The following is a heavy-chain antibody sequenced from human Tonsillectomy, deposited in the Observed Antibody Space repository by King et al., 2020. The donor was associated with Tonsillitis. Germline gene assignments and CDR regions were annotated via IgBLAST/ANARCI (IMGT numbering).Heavy chain of an antibody. Sequence: HEQLVQSGAEVKKSGASVKVSCKASGYTFTRYYMHWVRQAPGQGLEWMGIIHPSGGSAIYAQKFQGRVTMTRDTSTTTVYMELSSLTSEDTAVYSCARDGVPAPLPTNRFDTWGQGTLVTVAS. CDR3: ARDGVPAPLPTNRFDT. J-gene: IGHJ5*02. V-gene: IGHV1-46*01. CDR2: IHPSGGSA. D-gene: IGHD3-16*01. CDR1: GYTFTRYY.